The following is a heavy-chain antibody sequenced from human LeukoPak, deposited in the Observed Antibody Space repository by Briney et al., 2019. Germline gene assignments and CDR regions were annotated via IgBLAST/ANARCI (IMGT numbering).Heavy chain of an antibody. D-gene: IGHD2-2*01. CDR2: ISGSGGST. V-gene: IGHV3-23*01. Sequence: GGSLRLSCAASGFTFSSYAMSWVRQAPGKGLEWVSAISGSGGSTYYADSVKGWFTISRDNSKNTLYLQMNSLRAEDTAVYYCAKDPRYCSSTSCYIVPGVFDYWGQGTLVTVSS. CDR3: AKDPRYCSSTSCYIVPGVFDY. CDR1: GFTFSSYA. J-gene: IGHJ4*02.